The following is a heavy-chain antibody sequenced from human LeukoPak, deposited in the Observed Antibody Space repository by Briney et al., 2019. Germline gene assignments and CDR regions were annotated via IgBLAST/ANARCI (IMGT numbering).Heavy chain of an antibody. CDR2: ISSSSSTI. CDR1: GFAFRSYS. D-gene: IGHD3-22*01. V-gene: IGHV3-48*04. J-gene: IGHJ4*02. CDR3: ARWGNYYDSSGYYNDCLESDCHFDY. Sequence: GGSLRLSCAASGFAFRSYSMTWVRQAPGKGLEWVSYISSSSSTIYYADSVKGRFTISRDNAKNSLYLQMNSLRAEDTAVYYCARWGNYYDSSGYYNDCLESDCHFDYWGQGTLVTVSS.